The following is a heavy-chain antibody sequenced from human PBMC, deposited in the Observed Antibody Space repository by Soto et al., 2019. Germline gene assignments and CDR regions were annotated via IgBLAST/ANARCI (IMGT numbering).Heavy chain of an antibody. Sequence: SETLSLTCAVYGGSFSGYYWSWIRQPPGKGLEWIGEINHSGSTNYNPSLKSRVTISVDTSKNQFSLKLSSVTAADTAVYYCAREVYDFWSGVPAFDPWGQGTLVTVSS. D-gene: IGHD3-3*01. V-gene: IGHV4-34*01. CDR3: AREVYDFWSGVPAFDP. J-gene: IGHJ5*02. CDR2: INHSGST. CDR1: GGSFSGYY.